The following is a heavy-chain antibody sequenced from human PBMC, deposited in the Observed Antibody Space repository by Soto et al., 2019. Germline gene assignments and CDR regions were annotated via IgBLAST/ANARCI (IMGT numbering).Heavy chain of an antibody. CDR3: ARGDYRVLEY. D-gene: IGHD4-4*01. CDR1: GVSFASSW. Sequence: GESLKISCKDSGVSFASSWIGWVRQMPGKGLEWMGVIYPGDSDTRYSPSFQGQVTISADKSISTAYLQWSSLKASDTAMYYCARGDYRVLEYWGQGTRVTVSS. V-gene: IGHV5-51*01. J-gene: IGHJ4*02. CDR2: IYPGDSDT.